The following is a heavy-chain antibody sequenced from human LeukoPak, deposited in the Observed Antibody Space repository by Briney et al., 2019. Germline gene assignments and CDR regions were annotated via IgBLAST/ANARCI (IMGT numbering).Heavy chain of an antibody. CDR2: INHSGST. J-gene: IGHJ4*02. CDR3: ARGSSWYGLDY. Sequence: PSETLSLTCAVYGGSFSGYYWSWIRQPPGKGLEWIGEINHSGSTNYNPSLKSRVTISVDTSKNQFSLKLSSVTAADTAVYYGARGSSWYGLDYWGQGNLVTVSS. V-gene: IGHV4-34*01. CDR1: GGSFSGYY. D-gene: IGHD6-13*01.